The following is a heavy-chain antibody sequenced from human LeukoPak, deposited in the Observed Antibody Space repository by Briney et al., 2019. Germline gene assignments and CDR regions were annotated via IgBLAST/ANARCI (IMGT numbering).Heavy chain of an antibody. CDR1: GFTFSSYA. D-gene: IGHD6-25*01. J-gene: IGHJ4*02. CDR2: IRYDGGNK. Sequence: GGSLRLSCAASGFTFSSYAMNWVRQAPGKGLEWVAFIRYDGGNKYYADSVKGRFTISRDNSKNTLYLQMNSLRAEDTAVYYCARGTGYNTGRSVDYWGQGTLVTVSS. CDR3: ARGTGYNTGRSVDY. V-gene: IGHV3-30*02.